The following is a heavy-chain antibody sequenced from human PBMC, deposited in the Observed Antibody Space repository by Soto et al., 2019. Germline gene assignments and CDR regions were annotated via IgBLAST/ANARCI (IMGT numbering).Heavy chain of an antibody. D-gene: IGHD3-3*01. CDR3: GRLGEFGVVIDY. J-gene: IGHJ4*02. Sequence: SETLSLTCTASGGSMSSSSYYWGCIRQPPRKGLEWIGSIYYSGSTYYNPSLKSRVTMSVDTSKNHFSLKLSSVIAADTAVYCCGRLGEFGVVIDYWGQGTLFTVSS. V-gene: IGHV4-39*02. CDR2: IYYSGST. CDR1: GGSMSSSSYY.